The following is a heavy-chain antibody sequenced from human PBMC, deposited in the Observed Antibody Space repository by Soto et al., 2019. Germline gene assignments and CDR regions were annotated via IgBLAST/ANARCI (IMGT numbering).Heavy chain of an antibody. CDR3: ARGYGDVDAFDI. CDR1: GGSLSGYY. Sequence: PSETLSLTCAVYGGSLSGYYWSWIRQSPGKGQEWIGYIYHSGSTYYNPSLKSRVTISVDRSKNQFSLKLSSVTAADTAVYYCARGYGDVDAFDIWGQGTMVTVS. D-gene: IGHD4-17*01. V-gene: IGHV4-34*01. J-gene: IGHJ3*02. CDR2: IYHSGST.